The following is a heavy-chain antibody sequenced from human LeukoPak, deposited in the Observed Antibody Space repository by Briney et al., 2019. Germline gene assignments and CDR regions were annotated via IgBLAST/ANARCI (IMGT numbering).Heavy chain of an antibody. CDR3: ARLFGEPTYYGMDV. J-gene: IGHJ6*02. Sequence: SETLSLTCAVYGGSFSGYYWSWIRQPPGKGLEWIGEINHSGSTTYNPSLKSRVTISVDTSKNQFSLKLSSVTAADTAVYYCARLFGEPTYYGMDVWGQGTTVTVSS. V-gene: IGHV4-34*01. D-gene: IGHD3-10*02. CDR2: INHSGST. CDR1: GGSFSGYY.